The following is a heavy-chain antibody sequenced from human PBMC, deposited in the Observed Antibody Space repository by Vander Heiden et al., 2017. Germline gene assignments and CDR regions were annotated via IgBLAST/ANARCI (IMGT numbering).Heavy chain of an antibody. V-gene: IGHV1-18*01. CDR3: AREDTTNWCDP. J-gene: IGHJ5*02. CDR1: GYTFTNYY. CDR2: ISGYNGNT. D-gene: IGHD1-1*01. Sequence: QVQLVQSGDEVKTPGASVKVSCKASGYTFTNYYITWVRQAPGQGLEWMGWISGYNGNTNYAQNLQGRVTMTTDTSTSTAYVELRSLRSDDTAVYYCAREDTTNWCDPWGQGTLVTVSS.